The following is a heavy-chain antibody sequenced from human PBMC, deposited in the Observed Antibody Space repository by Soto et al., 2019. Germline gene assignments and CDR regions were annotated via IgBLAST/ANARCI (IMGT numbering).Heavy chain of an antibody. CDR2: ISYDGSNK. V-gene: IGHV3-30*18. J-gene: IGHJ4*02. Sequence: QVQLVESGGGVVQPGRSLRLSCAASGFTFSSYGMHWVRQAPGKGLEWVAVISYDGSNKYYADSVKGRFTISRDNSKNTLYLQMNSLRAEDTAVYYCAKDEMLAGYDCWSGLKDDWGQGTLVTVSS. CDR1: GFTFSSYG. D-gene: IGHD3-3*01. CDR3: AKDEMLAGYDCWSGLKDD.